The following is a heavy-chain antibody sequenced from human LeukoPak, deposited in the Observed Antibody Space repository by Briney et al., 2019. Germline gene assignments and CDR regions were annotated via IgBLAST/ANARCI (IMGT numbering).Heavy chain of an antibody. D-gene: IGHD5-18*01. CDR2: IYVSEST. J-gene: IGHJ4*02. CDR1: GGSISGYY. CDR3: ARGVDSYGIDY. V-gene: IGHV4-4*07. Sequence: PSETLSLTCTVSGGSISGYYWNWIRQPAGKGLEWIGRIYVSESTNYNPSLKSRVSMSVDASKNQFSLKLSSVTAADMAMYYCARGVDSYGIDYWGQGSLVTVSS.